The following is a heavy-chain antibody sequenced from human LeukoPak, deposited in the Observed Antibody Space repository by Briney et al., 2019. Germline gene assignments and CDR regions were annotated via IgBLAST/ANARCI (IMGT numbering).Heavy chain of an antibody. CDR2: INPNSGGT. CDR3: ARVYLGVYYYGSSGYSHLDY. Sequence: ASVKVSCKASGYTFTDYYMHWVRQAPGQGLEWMGWINPNSGGTNYAQKFQGRVTMTRDTSISTAYTELSRLRSDDTAVYYCARVYLGVYYYGSSGYSHLDYWGQGTLVTVSS. V-gene: IGHV1-2*02. D-gene: IGHD3-22*01. CDR1: GYTFTDYY. J-gene: IGHJ4*02.